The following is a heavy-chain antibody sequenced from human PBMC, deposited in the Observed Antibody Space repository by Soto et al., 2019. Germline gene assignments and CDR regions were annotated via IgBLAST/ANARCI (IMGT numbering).Heavy chain of an antibody. D-gene: IGHD2-8*01. CDR2: ISGYNGDT. J-gene: IGHJ6*02. Sequence: QGQLVQSGPEAKKPGASVKVSCKASGYTFSRYGISWVRQAAGQGLEWMGWISGYNGDTKYAQKVQGRVTMTIDTSTYTAYMEFRSLTSDDTAIYYCAKNGQPPYYYYGMDVWGQGTTVTVSS. CDR1: GYTFSRYG. CDR3: AKNGQPPYYYYGMDV. V-gene: IGHV1-18*01.